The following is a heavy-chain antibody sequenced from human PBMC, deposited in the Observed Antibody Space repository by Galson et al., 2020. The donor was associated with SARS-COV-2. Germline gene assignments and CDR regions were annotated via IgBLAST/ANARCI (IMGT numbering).Heavy chain of an antibody. D-gene: IGHD4-17*01. Sequence: GESLKTSCAASGFTFSSYGMHWVRQAPGKGLEWVAVIWYDGSNKYYADSVNGRFTISRDNSKNTLYLQMNSLRAEDTAVYYCAGTVSYYYGMDVWGQGTTVTVSS. V-gene: IGHV3-33*01. CDR1: GFTFSSYG. CDR2: IWYDGSNK. CDR3: AGTVSYYYGMDV. J-gene: IGHJ6*02.